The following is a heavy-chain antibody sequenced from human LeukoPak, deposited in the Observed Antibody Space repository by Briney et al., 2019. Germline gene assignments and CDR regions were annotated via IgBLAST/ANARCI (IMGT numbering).Heavy chain of an antibody. J-gene: IGHJ4*02. CDR1: GGSISTYY. CDR2: IYHSGST. Sequence: TSETLSLTCTVSGGSISTYYWSWIRQPPGKGLEWIGYIYHSGSTKYNPSLKSRVTISVDTSKNQFSLRLSSVTAADTAVYYCARQLYDSSGYPFDYWGQGTLVTVSS. D-gene: IGHD3-22*01. CDR3: ARQLYDSSGYPFDY. V-gene: IGHV4-59*08.